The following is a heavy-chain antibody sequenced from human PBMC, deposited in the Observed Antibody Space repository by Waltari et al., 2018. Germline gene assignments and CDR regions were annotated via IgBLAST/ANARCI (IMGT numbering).Heavy chain of an antibody. D-gene: IGHD3-3*01. CDR3: ARDPDFWSGYGGMDV. CDR1: GFTFSSYS. J-gene: IGHJ6*02. V-gene: IGHV3-48*01. CDR2: ISSSISTI. Sequence: EVQLVESGGGLVQPGGSLRLSCAASGFTFSSYSMNWVRQAPGKGLEWVSYISSSISTIYYADSVKGRFTISRDNAKNSLYLQMNSLRAEDTAVYYCARDPDFWSGYGGMDVWGQGTTVTVSS.